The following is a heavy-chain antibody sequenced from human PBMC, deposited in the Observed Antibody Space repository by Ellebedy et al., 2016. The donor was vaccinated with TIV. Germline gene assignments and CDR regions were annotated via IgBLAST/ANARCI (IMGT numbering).Heavy chain of an antibody. V-gene: IGHV3-30*02. CDR3: AKKREYDGNSLDN. CDR2: TRYDESRR. D-gene: IGHD1-1*01. Sequence: GESLKISCAASGFAFSNFGMHWVRQAPGKGLEWVAFTRYDESRRYYAESVKGRLTISRDNSKNTLYLQMNSLRVEDTAVYYCAKKREYDGNSLDNWGQGTLVSVSS. CDR1: GFAFSNFG. J-gene: IGHJ4*02.